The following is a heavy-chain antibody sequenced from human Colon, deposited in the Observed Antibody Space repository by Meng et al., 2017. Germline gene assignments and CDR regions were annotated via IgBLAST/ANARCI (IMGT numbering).Heavy chain of an antibody. Sequence: GPVLLRPSQTLSSTCVVSGGSISCDGTSCGWIRQHPGKGLEWIGYVHDSGDTYYKSSLKSRITISIDTSENQFSLKLKSVTAADTAVYYGAKDPSNRGAFFDPWGQGTLVTVSS. V-gene: IGHV4-31*11. CDR2: VHDSGDT. J-gene: IGHJ5*02. CDR3: AKDPSNRGAFFDP. CDR1: GGSISCDGTS. D-gene: IGHD3-10*01.